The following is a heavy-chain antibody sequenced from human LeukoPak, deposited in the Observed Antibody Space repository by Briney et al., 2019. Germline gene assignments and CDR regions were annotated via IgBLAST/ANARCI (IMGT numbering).Heavy chain of an antibody. CDR3: ARDRAVRGVSDRAGDY. CDR1: RFAFSDFS. V-gene: IGHV3-48*04. CDR2: INSNSRTT. J-gene: IGHJ4*02. D-gene: IGHD3-10*01. Sequence: GGALRLSCAASRFAFSDFSMIWVRQAPGKGLECISYINSNSRTTEYSDSVRGRFTISRDNARNSLFLQMDNLKAEDTAVYYCARDRAVRGVSDRAGDYWGQGALVTVSS.